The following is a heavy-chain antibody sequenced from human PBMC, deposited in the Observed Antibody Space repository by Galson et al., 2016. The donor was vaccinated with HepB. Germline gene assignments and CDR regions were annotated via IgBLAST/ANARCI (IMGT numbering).Heavy chain of an antibody. J-gene: IGHJ6*02. V-gene: IGHV4-34*01. CDR1: GGSFSGYF. CDR3: AGGGGATTVGAVSFAMDV. CDR2: LTHSGYT. D-gene: IGHD3-3*01. Sequence: LSPTCNVSGGSFSGYFWTWVRQSPGQGLEWIGELTHSGYTNYNPSLQSRVTISVDTSKKQFSLTLKSVTAAATALYYCAGGGGATTVGAVSFAMDVWGQGTTVTVSS.